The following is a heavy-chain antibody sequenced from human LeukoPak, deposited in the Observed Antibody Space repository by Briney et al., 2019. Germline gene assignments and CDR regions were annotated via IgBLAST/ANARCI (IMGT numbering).Heavy chain of an antibody. D-gene: IGHD2-21*02. J-gene: IGHJ4*02. V-gene: IGHV3-23*01. Sequence: GGSLRLSCVASGFTFSTYAMTWVRQAPGKGLEWVSGVSASASHTYYADSVKGRFTISRDNSKNILYLQMNSLSPEDTAVYFCAKALVTAYFFDYWGQGTPVTVSP. CDR2: VSASASHT. CDR3: AKALVTAYFFDY. CDR1: GFTFSTYA.